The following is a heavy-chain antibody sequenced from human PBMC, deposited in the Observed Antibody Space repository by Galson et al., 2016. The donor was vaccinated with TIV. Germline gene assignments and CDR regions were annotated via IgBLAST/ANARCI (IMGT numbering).Heavy chain of an antibody. CDR2: RKQDGSEK. CDR1: GFTFNTYW. V-gene: IGHV3-7*01. J-gene: IGHJ4*03. CDR3: ARGRHVDY. Sequence: SLRLSCAASGFTFNTYWMIWVRQAPGKGLEWVANRKQDGSEKYYVESVKGRFTISRDNARNSLYLQMNSLRVEDTAVYYCARGRHVDYWGQGTVVTVSS.